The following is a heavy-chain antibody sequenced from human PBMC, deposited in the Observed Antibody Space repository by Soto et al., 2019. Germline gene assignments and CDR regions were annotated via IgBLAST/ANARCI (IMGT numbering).Heavy chain of an antibody. CDR2: IYSSGST. V-gene: IGHV4-59*01. J-gene: IGHJ4*02. CDR3: ARDHPHSYGVYYFDY. D-gene: IGHD5-18*01. Sequence: SETLSLTCTVSGGSISNYYWNWIRQSPGKGLEWIGCIYSSGSTHYNPSLQNRVTISIDTSKNQVSLNVNSVTAADTAVYYCARDHPHSYGVYYFDYWGQGTLVTVSS. CDR1: GGSISNYY.